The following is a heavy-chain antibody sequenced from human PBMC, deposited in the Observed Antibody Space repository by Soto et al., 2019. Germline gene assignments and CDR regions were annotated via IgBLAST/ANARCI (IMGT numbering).Heavy chain of an antibody. V-gene: IGHV4-59*01. CDR1: GGSISNYY. J-gene: IGHJ5*02. CDR2: IYNNGGT. D-gene: IGHD2-15*01. CDR3: ARGWNL. Sequence: QVQLQESGPGLVKPSETLSLTCTVSGGSISNYYWSWIRQPPGKGLEWIGYIYNNGGTNYNPSLXSXXTISVDTSKNQFSLSLRSVTAADTAVYYCARGWNLWGQGTLVTVSS.